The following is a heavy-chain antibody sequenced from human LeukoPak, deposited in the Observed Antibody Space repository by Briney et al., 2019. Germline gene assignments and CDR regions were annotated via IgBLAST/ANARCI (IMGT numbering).Heavy chain of an antibody. J-gene: IGHJ4*02. D-gene: IGHD1-26*01. CDR3: AREQEWELPYYFDY. V-gene: IGHV3-7*04. CDR1: GLTFSSYW. CDR2: IKQDGSEK. Sequence: PGGSLRLSCAVSGLTFSSYWMHWVRQAPGKGLEWVANIKQDGSEKYYVDSVKGRFTISRDNAKNSLYLQMNSLRAEDTAVYYCAREQEWELPYYFDYWGQGTLVTVSS.